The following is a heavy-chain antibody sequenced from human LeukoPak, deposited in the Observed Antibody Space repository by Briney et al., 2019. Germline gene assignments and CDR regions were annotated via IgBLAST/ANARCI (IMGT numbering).Heavy chain of an antibody. CDR1: GYTFSGYY. CDR2: INPKSGGT. CDR3: ARGVTYGSGSPIFDP. J-gene: IGHJ5*02. V-gene: IGHV1-2*02. D-gene: IGHD3-10*01. Sequence: ASVTVSCKASGYTFSGYYMHWVLQAPGQGLEWMGWINPKSGGTNEAQKFHDRVTMTRDTSIRTAYMEVSRLRSDDTAVYYCARGVTYGSGSPIFDPWGQGTLVTVSS.